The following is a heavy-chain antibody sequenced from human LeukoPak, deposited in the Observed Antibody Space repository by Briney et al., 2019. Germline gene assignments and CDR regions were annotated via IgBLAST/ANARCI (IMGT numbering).Heavy chain of an antibody. CDR2: IIPIFGTA. V-gene: IGHV1-69*05. D-gene: IGHD6-6*01. CDR3: ARDVGIAARPHYYYYMDV. CDR1: GGTFSSYA. Sequence: SVKVSCKAFGGTFSSYAISWLRQAPGQGLEWMGGIIPIFGTANYAQKFQGRVTTTTAESTSTAYMSLSSLRSEDTAVYYCARDVGIAARPHYYYYMDVWGKGTTVTVSS. J-gene: IGHJ6*03.